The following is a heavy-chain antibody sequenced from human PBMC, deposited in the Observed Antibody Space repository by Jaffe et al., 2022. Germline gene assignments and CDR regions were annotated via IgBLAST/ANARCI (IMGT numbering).Heavy chain of an antibody. D-gene: IGHD4-4*01. Sequence: QVQLVQSGAEVKKPGASVKVSCKASGYTFTGYYMHWVRQAPGQGLEWMGRINPNSGGTNYAQKFQGRVTMTRDTSISTAYMELSRLRSDDTAVYYCARDLRMTTVTTPLDYWGQGTLVTVSS. CDR3: ARDLRMTTVTTPLDY. V-gene: IGHV1-2*06. J-gene: IGHJ4*02. CDR2: INPNSGGT. CDR1: GYTFTGYY.